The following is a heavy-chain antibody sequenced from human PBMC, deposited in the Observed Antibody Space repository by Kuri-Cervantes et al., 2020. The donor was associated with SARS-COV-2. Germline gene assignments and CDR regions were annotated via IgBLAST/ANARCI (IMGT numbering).Heavy chain of an antibody. CDR2: ISSNGGST. CDR3: ASSYGHMDPFDY. J-gene: IGHJ4*02. V-gene: IGHV3-64*04. CDR1: GFTFSDYY. Sequence: GGSLRLSCAASGFTFSDYYMSWIRQAPGKGLEYVSAISSNGGSTYYADSVKGRFTISRDNSKNTLYLQMNSLRAEDTAVYYCASSYGHMDPFDYWGQGTLVTVSS. D-gene: IGHD4-17*01.